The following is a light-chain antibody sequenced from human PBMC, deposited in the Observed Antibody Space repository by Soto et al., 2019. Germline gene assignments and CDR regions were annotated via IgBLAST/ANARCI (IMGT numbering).Light chain of an antibody. CDR3: QQYNNWPKM. Sequence: EIVMTQSPATLSVSPGERATLSCRASQSVSSNLAWYQQKPGQAPRLLIYRASTRATGVPARFSGSGSGTEFTLNISSLQSEDFAVYYCQQYNNWPKMFGQGTKVDNK. CDR1: QSVSSN. V-gene: IGKV3-15*01. J-gene: IGKJ1*01. CDR2: RAS.